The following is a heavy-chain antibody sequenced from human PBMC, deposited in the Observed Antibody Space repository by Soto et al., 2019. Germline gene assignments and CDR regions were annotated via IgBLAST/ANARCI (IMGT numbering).Heavy chain of an antibody. J-gene: IGHJ4*02. D-gene: IGHD2-21*01. V-gene: IGHV1-46*01. CDR3: ARDGVHIAGRRGYFDY. CDR1: GYIFTNYY. Sequence: QVQLVQSGAEVKPPGASVNVSCKASGYIFTNYYSHWVRQTPGQGHEWIGVIKPSRGLTTYSQRVQGRVSMTRDTYTTTVYMELSSLMPEDTATYYCARDGVHIAGRRGYFDYWGPGNEVTVSS. CDR2: IKPSRGLT.